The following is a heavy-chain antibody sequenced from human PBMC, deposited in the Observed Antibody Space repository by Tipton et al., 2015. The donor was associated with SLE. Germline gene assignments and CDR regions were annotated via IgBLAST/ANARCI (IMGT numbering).Heavy chain of an antibody. CDR3: AKGRQKNYAEHAY. CDR2: LNHGGSI. CDR1: GGSFSGYY. V-gene: IGHV4-34*01. D-gene: IGHD4-17*01. J-gene: IGHJ4*02. Sequence: TLSLTCAVYGGSFSGYYWSWIRQPPGKGLEWVGELNHGGSINYNPSLERRLTISIDTSKNQFSPKLSSVTAADTAVYYCAKGRQKNYAEHAYWGQRTLVTVSS.